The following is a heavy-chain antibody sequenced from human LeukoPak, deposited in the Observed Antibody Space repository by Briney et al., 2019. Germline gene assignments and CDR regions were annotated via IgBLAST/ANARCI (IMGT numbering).Heavy chain of an antibody. CDR3: AKGFNGVVVNLDY. D-gene: IGHD3-22*01. CDR2: IGSSGRIT. V-gene: IGHV3-48*03. CDR1: GFSFSNYE. Sequence: GGSLRLXCAAAGFSFSNYEMNWVRQAPGKGLEWLSYIGSSGRITYYADSVKGRFTISRDNAKYSVYLQMNSLRAEDTAVYYCAKGFNGVVVNLDYWGQGSLVTVSS. J-gene: IGHJ4*02.